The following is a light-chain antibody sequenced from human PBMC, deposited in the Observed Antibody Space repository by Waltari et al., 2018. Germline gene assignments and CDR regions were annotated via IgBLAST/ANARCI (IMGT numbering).Light chain of an antibody. CDR2: GAS. V-gene: IGKV3-20*01. Sequence: EIVLTQSPGTLSLSPGDRATLSCRASRSVTGNYLAWYQQKPGQAPRLLIYGASNRAAGIPDRFSGSGSRTVFTLIISRLEPEDFAVYYCQHYDNSPLTFGQGTKVEIK. CDR1: RSVTGNY. J-gene: IGKJ1*01. CDR3: QHYDNSPLT.